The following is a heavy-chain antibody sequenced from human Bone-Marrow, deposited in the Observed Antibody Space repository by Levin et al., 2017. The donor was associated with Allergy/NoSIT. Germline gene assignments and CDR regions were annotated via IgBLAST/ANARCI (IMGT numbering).Heavy chain of an antibody. CDR1: GFTFSSYG. Sequence: GGSLRLSCAASGFTFSSYGMHWVRQAPGKGLEWVAVIWYDGSNKYYADSVKGRFTISRDNSKNTLYLQMNSLRAEDTAVYYRARGLAGDAFDIWGQGTMVTVSS. CDR3: ARGLAGDAFDI. D-gene: IGHD6-19*01. V-gene: IGHV3-33*01. CDR2: IWYDGSNK. J-gene: IGHJ3*02.